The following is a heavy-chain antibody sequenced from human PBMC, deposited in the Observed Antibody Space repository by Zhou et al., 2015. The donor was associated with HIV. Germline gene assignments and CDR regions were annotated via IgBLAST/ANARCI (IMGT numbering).Heavy chain of an antibody. J-gene: IGHJ6*03. D-gene: IGHD3-10*01. CDR1: GGTFSSYA. CDR2: IIPIFGTA. CDR3: ASTLWFRELHRYYYYMDV. V-gene: IGHV1-69*01. Sequence: QVQLVQSGAEVKKPGSSVKVSCKASGGTFSSYAISWVRQAPGQGLEWMGGIIPIFGTANYAQKFQGRVTITADESTSTAYMELSSLRSEDTAVYYCASTLWFRELHRYYYYMDVWGKGTTVTVSS.